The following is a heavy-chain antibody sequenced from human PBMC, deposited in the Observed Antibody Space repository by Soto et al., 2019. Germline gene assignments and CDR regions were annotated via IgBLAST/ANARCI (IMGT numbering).Heavy chain of an antibody. CDR1: GYTFTSYD. CDR3: ARGSHYDFWSGYYGAGFDY. Sequence: QVQLVQSGAEVKKPGASVKVSCKASGYTFTSYDINWVRQATGQGLEWMGWMNPNSGNIGYAQKFRGRVTMTRNTSISTAYMELSSLRSEDTAVYYCARGSHYDFWSGYYGAGFDYWGQGTLVTVSS. D-gene: IGHD3-3*01. CDR2: MNPNSGNI. V-gene: IGHV1-8*01. J-gene: IGHJ4*02.